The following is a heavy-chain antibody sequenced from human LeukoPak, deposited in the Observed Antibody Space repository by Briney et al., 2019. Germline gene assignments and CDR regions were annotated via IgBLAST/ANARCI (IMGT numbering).Heavy chain of an antibody. V-gene: IGHV3-23*01. D-gene: IGHD2-15*01. CDR3: AKTTTGYSSGRYPAWPIDY. CDR1: GFTFGSYA. Sequence: GGSLRLSWAASGFTFGSYAMYWVRQAPGKGLEWVSGIFGSGGSTHYADSVKGRFTISTDNSKNTVYLQMDSLRAEDTATYYCAKTTTGYSSGRYPAWPIDYWGQGTLVTVSS. CDR2: IFGSGGST. J-gene: IGHJ4*02.